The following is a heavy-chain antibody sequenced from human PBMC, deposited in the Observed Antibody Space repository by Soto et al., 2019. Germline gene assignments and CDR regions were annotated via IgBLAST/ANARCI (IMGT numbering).Heavy chain of an antibody. CDR3: ARRQSYSQATSFDY. D-gene: IGHD1-26*01. V-gene: IGHV4-39*01. Sequence: PSETLSLTCTVSGGSISSSSYYWGWIRQPPGKGLEWIGSIYYSGSTYYNPSLKSRVTISVDTSKNHFSLKLSSVTAADTAVYYCARRQSYSQATSFDYWGQGTLVTVSS. J-gene: IGHJ4*02. CDR1: GGSISSSSYY. CDR2: IYYSGST.